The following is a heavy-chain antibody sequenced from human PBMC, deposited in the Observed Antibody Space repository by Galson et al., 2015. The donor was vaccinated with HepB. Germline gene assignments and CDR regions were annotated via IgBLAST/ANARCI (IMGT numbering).Heavy chain of an antibody. J-gene: IGHJ4*02. CDR2: INGRSGDI. Sequence: SLRLSCAASGCTFSSSNMNWVRQVPGKGLEWVSFINGRSGDIYYTDSVKGRFTISRDNTKKSLFLQMNNLRAEDTAVYYCASELNNIMGNTTLAYFDSWGQGTVVTVSS. CDR1: GCTFSSSN. V-gene: IGHV3-21*01. CDR3: ASELNNIMGNTTLAYFDS. D-gene: IGHD1-26*01.